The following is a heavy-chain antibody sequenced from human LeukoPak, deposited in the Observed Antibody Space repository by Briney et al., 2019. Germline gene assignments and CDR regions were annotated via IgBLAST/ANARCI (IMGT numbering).Heavy chain of an antibody. CDR1: GFSVSSNY. CDR3: ARVIGVVRADYYFDY. J-gene: IGHJ4*02. Sequence: GGSLRLSCEASGFSVSSNYMTWVRQAPGKGLEWVSVIYSGGSTYYADSVKGRFIISRDNSKNTVYLQMNSLRAEDTAVYYCARVIGVVRADYYFDYWGQGTLVTVSS. D-gene: IGHD3-10*01. V-gene: IGHV3-53*01. CDR2: IYSGGST.